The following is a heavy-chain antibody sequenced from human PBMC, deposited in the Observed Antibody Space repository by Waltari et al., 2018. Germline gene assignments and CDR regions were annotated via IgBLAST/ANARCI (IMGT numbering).Heavy chain of an antibody. V-gene: IGHV3-48*02. CDR2: ISSSSSTT. Sequence: EVLLVESGGGLVQPGGSLRLSCAASGFTFSAYSMNWVRQGPEKGLEWVAYISSSSSTTCSADSVEGRFSISRDNAKNSLYLQMNSLRDEDTAVYYCVRDRHGDYLRYFDSWGQGNLVTVSS. CDR3: VRDRHGDYLRYFDS. D-gene: IGHD4-17*01. CDR1: GFTFSAYS. J-gene: IGHJ4*02.